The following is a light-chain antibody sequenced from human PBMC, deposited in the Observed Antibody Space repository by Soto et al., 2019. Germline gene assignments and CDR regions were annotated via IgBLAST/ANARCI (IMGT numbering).Light chain of an antibody. Sequence: EIVLTQSPGTLSLSPGERATLSCRASQSVSSSYLAWYQQKPGQAPRLLIYGVSSRVTSIPDSFSGSGSGTDFTLTISRLEPEDFAVFYCHQYGSSPQTFGQGTKVDIK. V-gene: IGKV3-20*01. CDR2: GVS. CDR1: QSVSSSY. J-gene: IGKJ1*01. CDR3: HQYGSSPQT.